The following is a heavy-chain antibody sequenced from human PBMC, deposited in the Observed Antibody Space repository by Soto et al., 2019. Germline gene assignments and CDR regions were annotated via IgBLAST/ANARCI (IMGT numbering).Heavy chain of an antibody. Sequence: QVQLQESGPGLVKPSQTLSLTCTVSGGSISSGAYYWSWIRQHSGKGLDWIGYIYYGGSTYYNPSLNSRVTISVDTSXXXXXXXXXXXXXXXXXXXXXXXXXXXXXXXXXPAYFFDYWGQGTLVTVSS. V-gene: IGHV4-31*03. CDR3: XXXXXXXXXXXXXPAYFFDY. CDR2: IYYGGST. J-gene: IGHJ4*02. CDR1: GGSISSGAYY.